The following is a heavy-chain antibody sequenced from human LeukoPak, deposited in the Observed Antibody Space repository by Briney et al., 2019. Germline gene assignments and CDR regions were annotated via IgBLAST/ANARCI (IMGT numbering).Heavy chain of an antibody. CDR2: ISAYNGNT. CDR1: GYTFTSYG. J-gene: IGHJ4*02. V-gene: IGHV1-18*01. D-gene: IGHD4-17*01. Sequence: ASVRVSCKASGYTFTSYGISWVRQAPGQGLEWMGWISAYNGNTNYAQKLQGRVTMTTDTSTSTAYMELRSLRSDDTAVYYCARVMWDDYGDYVSHYYFDYWGQGTLVTVSS. CDR3: ARVMWDDYGDYVSHYYFDY.